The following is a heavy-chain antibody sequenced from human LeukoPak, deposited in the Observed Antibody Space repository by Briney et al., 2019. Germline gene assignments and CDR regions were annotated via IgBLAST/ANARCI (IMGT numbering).Heavy chain of an antibody. CDR3: VKDRPCETCMPMDA. V-gene: IGHV3-23*01. Sequence: GGSLRLSCAAYGFTFTYYSMSWVRQAPGKGLGWVSGLGRSGENRYYATSVRGRFSISRDNSKDTVYLQMNSLRAEDTAIYYCVKDRPCETCMPMDAWGQGTTVTVSS. J-gene: IGHJ6*02. CDR1: GFTFTYYS. CDR2: LGRSGENR. D-gene: IGHD2-2*01.